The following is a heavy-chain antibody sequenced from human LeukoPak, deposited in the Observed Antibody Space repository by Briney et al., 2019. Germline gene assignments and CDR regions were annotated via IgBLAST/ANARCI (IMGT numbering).Heavy chain of an antibody. Sequence: ASVKVSCTVSGYTLTELSMHWVRQAPGKGLEWMGGFDPEDGETIYAQKFQGRVTMTEDTSTDTAYMELSSLRSEDTAVYYCATAELRYFDWLLYHWGQGTLVTVSS. J-gene: IGHJ4*02. CDR3: ATAELRYFDWLLYH. D-gene: IGHD3-9*01. CDR1: GYTLTELS. V-gene: IGHV1-24*01. CDR2: FDPEDGET.